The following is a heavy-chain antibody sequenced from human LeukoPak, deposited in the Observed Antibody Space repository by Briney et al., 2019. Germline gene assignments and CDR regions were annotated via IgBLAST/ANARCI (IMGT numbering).Heavy chain of an antibody. Sequence: PGGSLRLSCAASGFTFDDYAMHWVRQAPGKGLEWVSGISWNSGSIGYADSVKGRFTISRDNAKNSLYLQMNSLGAEDTAVYYCARPYDTRGYFPDYWGQGTLVTVSS. J-gene: IGHJ4*02. CDR3: ARPYDTRGYFPDY. V-gene: IGHV3-9*01. D-gene: IGHD3-22*01. CDR2: ISWNSGSI. CDR1: GFTFDDYA.